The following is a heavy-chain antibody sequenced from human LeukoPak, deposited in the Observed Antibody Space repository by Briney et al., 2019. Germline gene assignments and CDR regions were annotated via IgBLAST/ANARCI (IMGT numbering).Heavy chain of an antibody. D-gene: IGHD3-22*01. CDR2: IIPLLGTA. V-gene: IGHV1-69*13. CDR1: GGTFSTYA. CDR3: ASNTNYYENTGHYVFDS. J-gene: IGHJ4*02. Sequence: SVTVSCKASGGTFSTYAISWVRQAPGQGLEWMGGIIPLLGTANYAQKFQGRLTITADEFTGTAYMELSSLRSEDTAVSYCASNTNYYENTGHYVFDSWGQGTLVTVSS.